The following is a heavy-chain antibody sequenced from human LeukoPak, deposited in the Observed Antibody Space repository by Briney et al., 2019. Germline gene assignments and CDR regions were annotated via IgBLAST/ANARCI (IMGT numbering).Heavy chain of an antibody. CDR2: INHSGST. CDR1: GGSFSGYY. Sequence: PSETLSLTCAVYGGSFSGYYWSWIRQPPGKGLEWIGEINHSGSTNYNPSLKSRVTISVDTSKNQFSLKLSSVTAADTAVYYCAREGRSSHSGYWGQGTQVTVSS. V-gene: IGHV4-34*01. D-gene: IGHD6-13*01. CDR3: AREGRSSHSGY. J-gene: IGHJ4*02.